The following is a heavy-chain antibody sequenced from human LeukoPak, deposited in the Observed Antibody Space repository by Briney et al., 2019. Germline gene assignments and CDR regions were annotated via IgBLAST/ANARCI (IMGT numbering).Heavy chain of an antibody. CDR2: IYHSGST. Sequence: SQTLSLTCTVSGGSISSGDYYWSWLRQPPGRGLEGIGYIYHSGSTYYNPSLQSRVSISLDMSRNQFSLKLTSVTAADTAVYFCARRMEYYYGNSGYYFDYWGQGALVTVSS. V-gene: IGHV4-30-4*01. J-gene: IGHJ4*02. D-gene: IGHD3-22*01. CDR1: GGSISSGDYY. CDR3: ARRMEYYYGNSGYYFDY.